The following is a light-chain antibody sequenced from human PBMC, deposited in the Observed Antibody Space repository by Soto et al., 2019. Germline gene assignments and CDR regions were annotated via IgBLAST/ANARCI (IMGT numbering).Light chain of an antibody. CDR2: GAS. J-gene: IGKJ2*01. Sequence: EIVMTQYPATLSVSPGERATLSCRASQSVGSGLRGYQQKPGQAPRLLIYGASTRATGIPARFSGSGSGTEFTLTISSLQSEDYAVYYCQQYNNWPPYTFGQGTKVDIK. CDR1: QSVGSG. CDR3: QQYNNWPPYT. V-gene: IGKV3-15*01.